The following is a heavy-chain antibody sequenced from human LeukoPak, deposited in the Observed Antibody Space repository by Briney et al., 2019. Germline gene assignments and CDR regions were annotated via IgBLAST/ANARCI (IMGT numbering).Heavy chain of an antibody. V-gene: IGHV4-39*01. CDR1: GGSISSSSYY. Sequence: PSETLSLTCTVSGGSISSSSYYWGWIRQPPGKGLEWIGSIYYSGSTYYNPSLKSRVTISVDTSKNQFSLKLSSVTAADTAIYYCARHVVVYYDFWSGYLSSYFFDYWGQGTLVTVSS. J-gene: IGHJ4*02. D-gene: IGHD3-3*01. CDR2: IYYSGST. CDR3: ARHVVVYYDFWSGYLSSYFFDY.